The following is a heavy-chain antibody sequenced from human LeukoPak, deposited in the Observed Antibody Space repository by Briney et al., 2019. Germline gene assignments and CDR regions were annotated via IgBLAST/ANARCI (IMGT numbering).Heavy chain of an antibody. CDR3: AKRIAAAGPYFDY. CDR1: GFTFSSYA. D-gene: IGHD6-13*01. CDR2: ISASGGST. Sequence: GGSLRLSCAASGFTFSSYAMSWVRQAPGKGLEWVSAISASGGSTHYVDSVKGRFTISRDNSKNTLFLQMNSLRAEDTALYYCAKRIAAAGPYFDYWGLGILVTVSS. J-gene: IGHJ4*02. V-gene: IGHV3-23*01.